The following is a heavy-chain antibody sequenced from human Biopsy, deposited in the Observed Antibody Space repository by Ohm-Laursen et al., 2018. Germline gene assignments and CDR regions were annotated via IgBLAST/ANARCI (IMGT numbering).Heavy chain of an antibody. CDR3: ARDLLEWSLPS. J-gene: IGHJ4*02. V-gene: IGHV1-2*02. CDR2: IYPNSGDT. Sequence: GASVKVSCKASGYAILGYYLHWVRQAPGQGLEWMGFIYPNSGDTDFAQKFQGRVSMTRDTSVSTAYLELSSLRSDDTAIYYGARDLLEWSLPSWGQGTLVTVSS. CDR1: GYAILGYY. D-gene: IGHD3-3*01.